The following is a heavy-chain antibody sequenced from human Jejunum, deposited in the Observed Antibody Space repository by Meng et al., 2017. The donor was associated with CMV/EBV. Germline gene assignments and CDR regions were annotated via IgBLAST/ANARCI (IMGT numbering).Heavy chain of an antibody. CDR1: GSFSGYY. Sequence: GSFSGYYWRWISQPPGKGLEWIGEINHNGGSNYNPSLKSRVTISADASKNQFSLKLTSVTAADTAVYYCARGHCSSTRCYSRFDPWGQGTLVTVSS. CDR2: INHNGGS. V-gene: IGHV4-34*01. J-gene: IGHJ5*02. D-gene: IGHD2-2*02. CDR3: ARGHCSSTRCYSRFDP.